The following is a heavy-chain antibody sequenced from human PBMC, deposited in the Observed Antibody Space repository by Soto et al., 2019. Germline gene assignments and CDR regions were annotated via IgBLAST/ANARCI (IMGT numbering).Heavy chain of an antibody. D-gene: IGHD3-22*01. CDR2: ISGSGGST. CDR3: AKDRMGGGIFPGVVVMGGY. CDR1: GFTFSSYA. Sequence: EVQLLESGGGLVQPGGSLRLSCAASGFTFSSYAMSWVRQAPGKGLEWVSAISGSGGSTYYADSVKGRFTISRDNSKNTLYLQMNSLRAEDTAVYYCAKDRMGGGIFPGVVVMGGYWGQGTLVTVSS. J-gene: IGHJ4*02. V-gene: IGHV3-23*01.